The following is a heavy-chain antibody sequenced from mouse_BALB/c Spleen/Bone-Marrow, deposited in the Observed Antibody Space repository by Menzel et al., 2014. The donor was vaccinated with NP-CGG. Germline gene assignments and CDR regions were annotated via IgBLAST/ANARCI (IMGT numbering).Heavy chain of an antibody. CDR1: GFVFSSYD. Sequence: EVQLVESGGGLVKPGGSLKLSCAASGFVFSSYDMSWVRQTPEKRLEWVATISSGGSYTYYPDSVKGRFTISRDNARNTLYLQMSSLRSEDTALYYCARVLRVYAMDYWGQGTSVTVSS. CDR2: ISSGGSYT. CDR3: ARVLRVYAMDY. J-gene: IGHJ4*01. V-gene: IGHV5-9*02. D-gene: IGHD2-4*01.